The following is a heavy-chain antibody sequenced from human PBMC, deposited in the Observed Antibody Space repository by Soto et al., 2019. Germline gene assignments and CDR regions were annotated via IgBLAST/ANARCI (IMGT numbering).Heavy chain of an antibody. CDR1: GYSISSSNW. J-gene: IGHJ4*02. D-gene: IGHD1-26*01. CDR2: IYYSGTT. V-gene: IGHV4-28*01. Sequence: SAPLSLTCAVSGYSISSSNWWGWIRQPPGKGLEWIGYIYYSGTTYYNPSLKSRVTMSVDTSKNQFSLKLTSVTAVDTAVYYCARREIQGPIDYWGQGTLVTVSS. CDR3: ARREIQGPIDY.